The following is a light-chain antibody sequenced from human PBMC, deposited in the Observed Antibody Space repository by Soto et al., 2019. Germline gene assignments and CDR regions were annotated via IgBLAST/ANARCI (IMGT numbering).Light chain of an antibody. CDR2: EVN. Sequence: QSALTQPPSASGSPGQSVTISCTGTSSDVGGYKYVSWYQQHTGKAPKLMIFEVNKRPSGVPDRFSGSKSGNTASLTVSGLQAEDEADYYCSSYAGINNLGVFGTGTQLTVL. CDR1: SSDVGGYKY. CDR3: SSYAGINNLGV. J-gene: IGLJ1*01. V-gene: IGLV2-8*01.